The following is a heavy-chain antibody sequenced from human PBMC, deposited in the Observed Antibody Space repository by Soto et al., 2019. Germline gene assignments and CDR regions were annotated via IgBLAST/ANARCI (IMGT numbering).Heavy chain of an antibody. V-gene: IGHV3-48*02. CDR2: IGASSSTI. CDR3: ARDRRDYDSWSGYYSGMDV. CDR1: GFTFSCYD. D-gene: IGHD3-3*01. J-gene: IGHJ6*02. Sequence: EVQMVESGGGLAQPGGSLRLSCAASGFTFSCYDMNWVRQAPGKGLEWISHIGASSSTIYYADSVKGRFTISRDNAKSSLYLQMNSLRDEDTAVYYCARDRRDYDSWSGYYSGMDVWGQGTTVSVSS.